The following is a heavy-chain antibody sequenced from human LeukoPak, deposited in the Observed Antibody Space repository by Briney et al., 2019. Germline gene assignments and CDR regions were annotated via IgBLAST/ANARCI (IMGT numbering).Heavy chain of an antibody. CDR1: GYSFTNYW. CDR3: ARRSYSNYEGPYFLDY. V-gene: IGHV5-51*01. D-gene: IGHD4-11*01. Sequence: GESLKISCKGSGYSFTNYWIGWVRQMPGKGLEWMGIIYPGDSDTRYSPSFQGQVTISADKSISTAYLQWSSLKASDTAMYYCARRSYSNYEGPYFLDYWGQGTLVTVSS. J-gene: IGHJ4*02. CDR2: IYPGDSDT.